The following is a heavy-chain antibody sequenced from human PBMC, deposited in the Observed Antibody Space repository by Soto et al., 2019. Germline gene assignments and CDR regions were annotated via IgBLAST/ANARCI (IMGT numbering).Heavy chain of an antibody. CDR2: INHSGST. J-gene: IGHJ6*04. CDR3: GGGANTAMVSVYTSGLDV. V-gene: IGHV4-34*01. D-gene: IGHD5-18*01. CDR1: GGSFSGYY. Sequence: PSETLSLTCAVYGGSFSGYYWSWIRQPPGKGLEWIGEINHSGSTNYNPSLKSRVTISVDTSKNQFSLKLSSVTAADTAVYYCGGGANTAMVSVYTSGLDVGGKGTWVTV.